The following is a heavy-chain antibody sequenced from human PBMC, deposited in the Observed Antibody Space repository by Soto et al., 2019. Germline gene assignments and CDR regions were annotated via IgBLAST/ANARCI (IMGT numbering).Heavy chain of an antibody. V-gene: IGHV3-30-3*01. D-gene: IGHD2-15*01. CDR3: ARLVVAASYAFDI. J-gene: IGHJ3*02. Sequence: GGSLRLSCAASGFSFSSYAMHWVRQAPGKGLEWVAVISYDGSNKYYADSVKGRFTISRDNSKNTLYLQMNSLRAEDTAVYYCARLVVAASYAFDIWGQGTMVTVSS. CDR2: ISYDGSNK. CDR1: GFSFSSYA.